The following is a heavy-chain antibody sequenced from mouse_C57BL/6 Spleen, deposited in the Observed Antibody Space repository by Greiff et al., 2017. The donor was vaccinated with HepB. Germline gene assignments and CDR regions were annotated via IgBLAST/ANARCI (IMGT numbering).Heavy chain of an antibody. V-gene: IGHV1-82*01. Sequence: QVQLQQSGPELVKPGASVKISCKASGYAFSSSWMNWVKQRPGKGLEWIGRIYPGDGDTNYNGKFKGKATLTADKSSSTAYMQLSSLTSEDSAVYFCARSRGGGLWYAMDYWGQGTSVTVSS. D-gene: IGHD3-3*01. CDR2: IYPGDGDT. CDR3: ARSRGGGLWYAMDY. CDR1: GYAFSSSW. J-gene: IGHJ4*01.